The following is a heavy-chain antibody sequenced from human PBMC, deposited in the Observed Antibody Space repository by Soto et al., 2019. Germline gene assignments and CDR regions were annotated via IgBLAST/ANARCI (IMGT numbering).Heavy chain of an antibody. J-gene: IGHJ6*02. CDR2: IYHSGST. V-gene: IGHV4-4*02. D-gene: IGHD6-13*01. CDR3: ARDRRSIAAAGMFYYYYGMDV. Sequence: SEPLSLTCAVSGRSISSSNCVFWVRQPPGKGLDWIGEIYHSGSTNYNPSLKSRVTISVDKSKDQFSLKLSSVTAADTAVYYCARDRRSIAAAGMFYYYYGMDVWGQGTTVTVSS. CDR1: GRSISSSNC.